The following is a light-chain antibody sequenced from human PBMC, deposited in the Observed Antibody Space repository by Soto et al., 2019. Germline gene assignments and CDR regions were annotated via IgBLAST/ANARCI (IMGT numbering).Light chain of an antibody. CDR3: QQRSNWPPYT. J-gene: IGKJ2*01. CDR2: DAS. Sequence: EIVLTQSPATLSLSPGETATLSCMASQSVSSYLAWYQQKPGQAPRLLIYDASNRATGIPARFSGSGSETDFTLTISSLEPEDVSVYYCQQRSNWPPYTFGQGTKLEIK. CDR1: QSVSSY. V-gene: IGKV3-11*01.